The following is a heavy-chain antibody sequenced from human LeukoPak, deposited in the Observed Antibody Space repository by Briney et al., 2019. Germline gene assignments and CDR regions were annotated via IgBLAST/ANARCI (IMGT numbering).Heavy chain of an antibody. Sequence: PGGSLRLSCAASGFTFSSYGMHWVRQAPGKGLEWVAVISYDGSNKYYADSVKGRFTISRDNAKNSLYLQMNSLRAEDTAVYYCARDRYSGSYSGYFDYWGQGTLVTVSS. D-gene: IGHD1-26*01. CDR3: ARDRYSGSYSGYFDY. V-gene: IGHV3-30*03. CDR2: ISYDGSNK. J-gene: IGHJ4*02. CDR1: GFTFSSYG.